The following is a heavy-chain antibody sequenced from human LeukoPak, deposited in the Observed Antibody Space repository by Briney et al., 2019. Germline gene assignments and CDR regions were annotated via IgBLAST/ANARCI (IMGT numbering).Heavy chain of an antibody. CDR1: GGSISSGSYY. D-gene: IGHD3-3*01. V-gene: IGHV4-61*10. CDR2: IYYSGST. J-gene: IGHJ4*02. CDR3: ARGSIFGVVNDY. Sequence: PSETLSLTCTVSGGSISSGSYYWSWIRQPAGKGLEWVGYIYYSGSTNYNPSLKSRLTISVDTSKNQFSLKLSSVTAADTAVHYCARGSIFGVVNDYWGQGTLVTVSS.